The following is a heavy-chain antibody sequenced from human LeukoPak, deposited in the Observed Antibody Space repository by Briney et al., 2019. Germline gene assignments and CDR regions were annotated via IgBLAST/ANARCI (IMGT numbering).Heavy chain of an antibody. CDR3: VRDSFDSTGQYYFDS. J-gene: IGHJ4*02. CDR1: GFTFSAHN. CDR2: IRGSGGTI. Sequence: GGSLTLTCAASGFTFSAHNMNWVRQAPGKGLEWLSFIRGSGGTIYYAASVKGRFTISRDNAKNSLYLQMNSLRAEDTALYYCVRDSFDSTGQYYFDSWGQGTLVTVSS. D-gene: IGHD3-22*01. V-gene: IGHV3-48*04.